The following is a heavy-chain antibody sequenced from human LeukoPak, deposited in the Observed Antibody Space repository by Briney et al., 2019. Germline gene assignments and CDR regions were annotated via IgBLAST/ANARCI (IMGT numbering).Heavy chain of an antibody. V-gene: IGHV3-7*01. CDR2: IKQDGSEK. D-gene: IGHD2-2*01. CDR3: ARDDCSSISCYHNWFDP. CDR1: GFTFGDYA. Sequence: PGGSLRLSCTASGFTFGDYAMSWVRQAPGKGLEWVANIKQDGSEKYYVDSVKGRFTISRDNAKNSLYLQMNSLRAEDTAVYYCARDDCSSISCYHNWFDPWGQGTLVTVSS. J-gene: IGHJ5*02.